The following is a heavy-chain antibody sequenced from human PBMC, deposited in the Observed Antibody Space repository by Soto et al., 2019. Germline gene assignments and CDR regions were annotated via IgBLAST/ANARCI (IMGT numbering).Heavy chain of an antibody. Sequence: QVQLQESGPGLVKPSETLSLTCTVSGGSISGLYWSWIRQPPGKGLECIGFIYYTGYTNYNPSLKSRVTMSVDTSQNQFSPKLSSVTAADTAVYYCARASGDSFFDLWGQGTLVTVSS. V-gene: IGHV4-59*11. J-gene: IGHJ4*02. CDR2: IYYTGYT. CDR3: ARASGDSFFDL. D-gene: IGHD4-17*01. CDR1: GGSISGLY.